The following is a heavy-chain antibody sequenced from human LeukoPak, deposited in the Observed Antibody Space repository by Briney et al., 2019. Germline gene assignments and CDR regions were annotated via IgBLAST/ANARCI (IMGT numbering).Heavy chain of an antibody. CDR1: GGSISSSSYY. Sequence: SETLSLTCTVSGGSISSSSYYWGWIRQPPGKGLEWIGSIYYSGSTYYNPSLKSRVTISVDTSKNQFSPKLSSVTAADTAVYYCARSYGSGSYENWFDPWGQGTLVTVSS. CDR3: ARSYGSGSYENWFDP. J-gene: IGHJ5*02. CDR2: IYYSGST. D-gene: IGHD3-10*01. V-gene: IGHV4-39*01.